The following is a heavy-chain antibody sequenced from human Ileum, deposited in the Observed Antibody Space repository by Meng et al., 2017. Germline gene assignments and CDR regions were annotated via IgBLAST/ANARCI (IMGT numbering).Heavy chain of an antibody. Sequence: QVRRQEAGSRLVKPSGTLSLTCAVSGTWWSWVRQPPGKGLEWIGEIFQSGRTNYNPSLKSRVTISIDKSKSQISLQLSAVTAADTAVYSCATSNDRDVYYLGYWGQGTLVTVSS. CDR2: IFQSGRT. J-gene: IGHJ4*02. D-gene: IGHD3-22*01. CDR1: GTW. V-gene: IGHV4-4*02. CDR3: ATSNDRDVYYLGY.